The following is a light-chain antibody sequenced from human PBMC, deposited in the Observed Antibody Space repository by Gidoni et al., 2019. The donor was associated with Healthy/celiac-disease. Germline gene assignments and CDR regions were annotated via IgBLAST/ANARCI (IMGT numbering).Light chain of an antibody. CDR3: QQRSNCPPLT. V-gene: IGKV3-11*01. CDR2: DAS. Sequence: EIVLTQPPAALSLSQGETATLSCRDSQSVSSYLACYQQKPGQAPTLLIYDASNVATGIPARFCGSVYVTDFTLTISALEPEDFAVYYCQQRSNCPPLTFGGGTKVEIK. J-gene: IGKJ4*01. CDR1: QSVSSY.